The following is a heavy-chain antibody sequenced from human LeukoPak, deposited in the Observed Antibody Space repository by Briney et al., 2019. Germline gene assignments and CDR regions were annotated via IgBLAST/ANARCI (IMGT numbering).Heavy chain of an antibody. J-gene: IGHJ3*02. V-gene: IGHV1-2*02. Sequence: ASVKVSCKASGYTFTGYYMHWVRQAPGQGLEWMGWINPNSGGTNYAQKLQGRVTMTTDTSTTTAYMELRSLRSDDTAVYYCARVTAVAGGEAFDIWGQGTMVTVSS. CDR1: GYTFTGYY. CDR3: ARVTAVAGGEAFDI. CDR2: INPNSGGT. D-gene: IGHD6-19*01.